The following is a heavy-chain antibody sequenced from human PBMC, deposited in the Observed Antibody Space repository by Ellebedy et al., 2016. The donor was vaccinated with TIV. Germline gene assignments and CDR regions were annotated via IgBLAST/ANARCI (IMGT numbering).Heavy chain of an antibody. CDR2: ISSSGQTT. V-gene: IGHV3-69-1*02. CDR3: AKDSDVLRYFDWFSA. D-gene: IGHD3-9*01. J-gene: IGHJ5*02. Sequence: GESLKISCTTSGITFSNAWMSWVRQAPGKGLQWVASISSSGQTTYYADSVKGRFTISRDNSKRTLYLQMYSLRAEDTATYYCAKDSDVLRYFDWFSAWGQGTQVTVSS. CDR1: GITFSNAW.